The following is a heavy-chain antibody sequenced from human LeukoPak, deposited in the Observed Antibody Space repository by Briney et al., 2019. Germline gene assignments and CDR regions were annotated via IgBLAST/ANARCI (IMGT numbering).Heavy chain of an antibody. D-gene: IGHD6-13*01. CDR3: ATPSELGITTAVSHYDN. Sequence: SVKVSCEASGGTFSSYAMSWVRQAPGQGLEWMGVIIPIFGTTTYAPKFQGRVTISTDESTATTYMELSTLTSEDTAVYYCATPSELGITTAVSHYDNWGQGTLVTVSS. CDR2: IIPIFGTT. CDR1: GGTFSSYA. J-gene: IGHJ4*02. V-gene: IGHV1-69*05.